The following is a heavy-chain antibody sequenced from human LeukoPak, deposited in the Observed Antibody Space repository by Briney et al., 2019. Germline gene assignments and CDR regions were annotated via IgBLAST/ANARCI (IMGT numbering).Heavy chain of an antibody. CDR1: GYTFTSYD. D-gene: IGHD3-3*01. J-gene: IGHJ4*02. CDR2: MNPNSGNT. Sequence: ASVKVSCKASGYTFTSYDINWVRQATGQGLEWMGWMNPNSGNTGYAQKFQGRVTITRNTSISTAYMELSSLRSEDTAVYYCARSRPSWSGYPVDYWGQGTLVTVSS. CDR3: ARSRPSWSGYPVDY. V-gene: IGHV1-8*03.